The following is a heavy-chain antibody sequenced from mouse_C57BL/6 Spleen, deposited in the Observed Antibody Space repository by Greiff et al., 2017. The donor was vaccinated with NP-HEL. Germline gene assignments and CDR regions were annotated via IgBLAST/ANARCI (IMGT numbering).Heavy chain of an antibody. CDR1: GYTFTSYG. D-gene: IGHD1-1*01. J-gene: IGHJ1*03. CDR3: ASGITTVPRGFDV. V-gene: IGHV1-81*01. CDR2: IYPRSGNT. Sequence: VHLVESGAELARPGASVKLSCKASGYTFTSYGISWVKQRTGQGLEWIGEIYPRSGNTYYNEKFKGKATLTADKSSSTAYMELRSLTSEDSAVYFCASGITTVPRGFDVWGTGTTVTVSS.